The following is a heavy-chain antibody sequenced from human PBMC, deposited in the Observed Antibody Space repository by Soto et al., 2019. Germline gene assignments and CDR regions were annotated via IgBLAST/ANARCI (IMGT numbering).Heavy chain of an antibody. D-gene: IGHD3-16*01. V-gene: IGHV3-33*01. CDR1: GFTVSSYG. Sequence: GGSLRLSGTASGFTVSSYGMPWVRQAPGKGLEWVAFIWHDGGNKFYAESVKGRFTISRDNSKNTLYLQMTSLSAEDTAMYYCARDGDVNTGFGKDYWGQGTLVTVPS. CDR3: ARDGDVNTGFGKDY. J-gene: IGHJ4*02. CDR2: IWHDGGNK.